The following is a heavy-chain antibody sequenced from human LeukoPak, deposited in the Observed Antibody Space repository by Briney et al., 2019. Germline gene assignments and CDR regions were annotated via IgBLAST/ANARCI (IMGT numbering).Heavy chain of an antibody. CDR2: TRNKANSYTT. CDR3: ASALGYCSSTSCDY. D-gene: IGHD2-2*01. V-gene: IGHV3-72*01. J-gene: IGHJ4*02. Sequence: GGSLRLSCAASGFAFSDHYMDWVRQAPGKGLEWVGRTRNKANSYTTEYAASVKGRFTISRDDSKNSLYLQMNSLKTEDTAVYYCASALGYCSSTSCDYWGQGTLVTVSS. CDR1: GFAFSDHY.